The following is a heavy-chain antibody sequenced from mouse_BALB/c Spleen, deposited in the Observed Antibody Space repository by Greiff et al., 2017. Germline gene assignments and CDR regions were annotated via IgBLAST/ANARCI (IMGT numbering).Heavy chain of an antibody. V-gene: IGHV5-12-1*01. Sequence: EVMLVESGGGLVKPGGSLKLSCAASGFAFSSYDMSWVRQTPEKRLEWVAYISSGGGSTYYPDTVKGRFTISRDNAKNTLYLEMSSLRSEDTAMYYCARANGNYLYYAMDYWGQGTSVTVSS. CDR3: ARANGNYLYYAMDY. D-gene: IGHD2-1*01. CDR2: ISSGGGST. CDR1: GFAFSSYD. J-gene: IGHJ4*01.